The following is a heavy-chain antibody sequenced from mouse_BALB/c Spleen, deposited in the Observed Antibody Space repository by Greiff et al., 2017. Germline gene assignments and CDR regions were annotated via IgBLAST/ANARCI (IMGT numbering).Heavy chain of an antibody. CDR1: GYTFSSYW. CDR2: ILPGSGST. D-gene: IGHD2-3*01. CDR3: ARCDGYYGYFDV. J-gene: IGHJ1*01. Sequence: VKLQQSGAELMKPGASVKISCKATGYTFSSYWIEWVKQRPGHGLEWIGEILPGSGSTNYNEKFKGKATFTADTSSNTAYMQLSSLTSEDSAVYYCARCDGYYGYFDVWGAGTTVTVSS. V-gene: IGHV1-9*01.